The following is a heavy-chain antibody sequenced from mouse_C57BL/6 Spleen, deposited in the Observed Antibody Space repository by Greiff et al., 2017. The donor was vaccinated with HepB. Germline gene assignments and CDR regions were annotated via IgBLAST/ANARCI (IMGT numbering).Heavy chain of an antibody. Sequence: EVKVEESGAELVKPGASVKLSCTASGFNIKDYYMHWVKQRTEQGLEWIGRIDPEDGETKYAPKFQGKATITADTSSNTAYLQLSSLTSEDTAVYYCARPLIVGPNQAWFAYWGQGTLVTVSA. J-gene: IGHJ3*01. D-gene: IGHD1-1*01. CDR3: ARPLIVGPNQAWFAY. CDR2: IDPEDGET. V-gene: IGHV14-2*01. CDR1: GFNIKDYY.